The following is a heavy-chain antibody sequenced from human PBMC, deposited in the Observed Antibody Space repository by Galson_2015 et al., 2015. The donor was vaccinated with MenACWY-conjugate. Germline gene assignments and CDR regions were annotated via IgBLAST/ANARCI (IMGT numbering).Heavy chain of an antibody. V-gene: IGHV1-18*01. J-gene: IGHJ4*02. CDR1: GYTFTSYG. D-gene: IGHD6-19*01. CDR3: ARGLRYSSGWGGLDY. Sequence: SCKASGYTFTSYGISWVRQAPGQGLEWMGWISAYNGNTNYAQKLQGRVTMTTDTSTSTAYMELRSLRSDDTAVYYCARGLRYSSGWGGLDYWGQGTLVTVSS. CDR2: ISAYNGNT.